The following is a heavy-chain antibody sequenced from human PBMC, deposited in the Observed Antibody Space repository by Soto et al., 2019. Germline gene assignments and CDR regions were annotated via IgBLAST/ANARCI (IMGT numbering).Heavy chain of an antibody. Sequence: HPGGSLRLSCAASGFTLSRYWMHWVRQAPGKGLVWVSRINSDGSSTNYADSVKGRFIISRDNAKNTLYLQMDSLRAEDTAVYYCARAGGQYCTTTSCYTFFDYWGQGTLVTVSS. CDR1: GFTLSRYW. CDR3: ARAGGQYCTTTSCYTFFDY. CDR2: INSDGSST. V-gene: IGHV3-74*01. J-gene: IGHJ4*02. D-gene: IGHD2-2*02.